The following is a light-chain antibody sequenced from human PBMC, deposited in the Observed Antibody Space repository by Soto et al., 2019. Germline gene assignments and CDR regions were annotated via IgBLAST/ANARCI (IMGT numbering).Light chain of an antibody. CDR1: QGIRDA. Sequence: DIQMTQSPSSLSASVGDRVTITCRASQGIRDALGWYQQKPGKAPKRLIYAASSLQSGVPSRFSGSGSGKEFGLAISSLQPEDFATYYCLQHNSYPRTFGQGTKVQIK. CDR3: LQHNSYPRT. CDR2: AAS. V-gene: IGKV1-17*01. J-gene: IGKJ1*01.